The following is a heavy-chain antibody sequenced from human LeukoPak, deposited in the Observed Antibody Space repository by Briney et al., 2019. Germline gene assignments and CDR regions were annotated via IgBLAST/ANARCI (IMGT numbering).Heavy chain of an antibody. V-gene: IGHV3-21*01. CDR1: GFTFSSYS. D-gene: IGHD2-2*01. J-gene: IGHJ3*02. CDR3: AKDEYCSSTSCYPDAFDI. Sequence: GGSLRLSCAASGFTFSSYSMNWVRQAPGKGLEWVSSISSSSSYIYYADSVKGRFTISRDNAKNSLYLQMNSLRAEDTAVYYCAKDEYCSSTSCYPDAFDIWGQGTVVTVSS. CDR2: ISSSSSYI.